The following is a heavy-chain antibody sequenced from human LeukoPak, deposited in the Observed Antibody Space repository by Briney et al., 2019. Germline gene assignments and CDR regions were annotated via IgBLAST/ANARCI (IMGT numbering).Heavy chain of an antibody. D-gene: IGHD6-6*01. CDR2: IIPIFGTA. Sequence: ASVKVSCKASGGTFSSYAISWVRQAPGQGLEWMGGIIPIFGTANYAQKFQGRVTITADESTSTAYMELSSLRSEDTAVYYCASLSSSSSHLDYWGQGTLVTVSS. J-gene: IGHJ4*02. V-gene: IGHV1-69*13. CDR3: ASLSSSSSHLDY. CDR1: GGTFSSYA.